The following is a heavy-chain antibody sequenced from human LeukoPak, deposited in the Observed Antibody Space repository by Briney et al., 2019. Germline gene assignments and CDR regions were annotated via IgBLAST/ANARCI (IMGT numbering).Heavy chain of an antibody. CDR3: ATLGFHFDY. Sequence: PGGSLRLSCAASGFTFSSYAMHWVRQAPGKGLEWVAVISYDGSNKYYADSVKGRFTISRDNSKNTLYLQMNSLRAEDTAVYYCATLGFHFDYWGQGTLVTVSS. J-gene: IGHJ4*02. CDR1: GFTFSSYA. CDR2: ISYDGSNK. V-gene: IGHV3-30*04.